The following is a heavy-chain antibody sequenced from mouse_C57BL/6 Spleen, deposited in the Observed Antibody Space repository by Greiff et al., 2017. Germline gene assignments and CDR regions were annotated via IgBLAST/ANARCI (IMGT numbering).Heavy chain of an antibody. Sequence: VQLVESGPELVKPGASVKISCKASGYTFTDYYINWVKQRPGQGLEWIGWIFPGSGSTYYNEKFKGKATLTVDKSSSTAYMLLSSLTSEDSAVYFCARGDYYGSRWYFDVWGTGTTVTVSS. V-gene: IGHV1-75*01. CDR3: ARGDYYGSRWYFDV. CDR1: GYTFTDYY. D-gene: IGHD1-1*01. CDR2: IFPGSGST. J-gene: IGHJ1*03.